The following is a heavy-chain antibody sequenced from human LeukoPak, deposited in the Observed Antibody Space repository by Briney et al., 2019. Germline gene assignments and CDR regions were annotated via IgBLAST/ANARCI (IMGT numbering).Heavy chain of an antibody. V-gene: IGHV4-34*01. J-gene: IGHJ4*02. Sequence: PSETLSLTCAVYGGSFSGYYWSWIRQPPGKGLERIGEINHSGSTNYNPSLKSRVTISVDTSKNQFSLKLSSVTAADTAVYYRARGSRGSGGSCYRNWGQGTLVTVSS. CDR3: ARGSRGSGGSCYRN. CDR1: GGSFSGYY. D-gene: IGHD2-15*01. CDR2: INHSGST.